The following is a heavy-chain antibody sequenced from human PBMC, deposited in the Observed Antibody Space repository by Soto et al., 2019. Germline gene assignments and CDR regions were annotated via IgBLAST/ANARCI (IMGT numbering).Heavy chain of an antibody. CDR3: AKGLSPSYYDILTGPDY. J-gene: IGHJ4*02. Sequence: LRLSCAASGFTFSSYAMNWVRQAPGKGLEWVSVISGSSSTTFYADSVKGRFSISRDNSKKEAYLQMNSLRAEDTALYFCAKGLSPSYYDILTGPDYWGQRTQVTVSS. CDR2: ISGSSSTT. D-gene: IGHD3-9*01. CDR1: GFTFSSYA. V-gene: IGHV3-23*01.